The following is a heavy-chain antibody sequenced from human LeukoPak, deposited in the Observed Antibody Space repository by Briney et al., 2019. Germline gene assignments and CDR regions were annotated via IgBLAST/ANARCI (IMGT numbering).Heavy chain of an antibody. J-gene: IGHJ4*02. V-gene: IGHV3-33*01. CDR1: GFASNTYA. CDR2: IWHDGSHK. CDR3: AREIFGSGSYPGF. D-gene: IGHD3-10*01. Sequence: PGRSLRLSCAASGFASNTYAMHWVRQAPGQGLEWVALIWHDGSHKFYSNSVRGQFTISRDNSKNTVSLQVNNLRPEDTAVYYCAREIFGSGSYPGFWGQGTLVTVSS.